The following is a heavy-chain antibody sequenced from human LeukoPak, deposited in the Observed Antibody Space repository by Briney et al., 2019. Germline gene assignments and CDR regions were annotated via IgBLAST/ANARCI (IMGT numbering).Heavy chain of an antibody. CDR3: ARDPGSSSSWVYYYGIDV. CDR1: GFTFSSYS. V-gene: IGHV3-48*02. Sequence: PGGSLRPSCAASGFTFSSYSMNWVRQAPGKGLEWVSYISSSSTIYYADSVKGRFTISRDNAKNSLYLQMNSLRDEDTAVYYCARDPGSSSSWVYYYGIDVWGQGTTVTVSS. D-gene: IGHD6-6*01. CDR2: ISSSSTI. J-gene: IGHJ6*02.